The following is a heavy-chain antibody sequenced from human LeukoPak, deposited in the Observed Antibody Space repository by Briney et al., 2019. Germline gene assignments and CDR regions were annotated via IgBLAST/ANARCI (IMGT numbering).Heavy chain of an antibody. D-gene: IGHD5-18*01. Sequence: ASVKVSCKASGYTFTSYGISWVRQAPGQGLERMGWISAYNGNTNYAQKFQGRVTMTRDTSTSTVYMELSSLRSEDTAVYYCARDLQQVRPGDYWGQGTLVTVSS. J-gene: IGHJ4*02. CDR1: GYTFTSYG. V-gene: IGHV1-18*01. CDR2: ISAYNGNT. CDR3: ARDLQQVRPGDY.